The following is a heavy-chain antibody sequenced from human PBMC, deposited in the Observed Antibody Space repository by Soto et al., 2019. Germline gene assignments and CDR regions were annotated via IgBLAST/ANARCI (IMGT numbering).Heavy chain of an antibody. D-gene: IGHD1-7*01. CDR2: IIPIFGTP. CDR1: GDTFSTYA. J-gene: IGHJ5*02. CDR3: ATGGGVELWGWFDT. Sequence: QVQLVQSGAEVKKPGSSVKVSCKASGDTFSTYAFSWVRQAPGQGLEWMGGIIPIFGTPNYAQNFQGRVTITADESTNTAYMELSSLRSEATAFYYCATGGGVELWGWFDTWGQGTLVTVSS. V-gene: IGHV1-69*12.